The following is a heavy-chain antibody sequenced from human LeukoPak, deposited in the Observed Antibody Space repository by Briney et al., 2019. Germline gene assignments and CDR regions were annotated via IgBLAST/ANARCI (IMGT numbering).Heavy chain of an antibody. D-gene: IGHD5/OR15-5a*01. CDR1: GVSVSSGSYF. Sequence: SETLSLTCTVSGVSVSSGSYFWSWIRQPPGEGPQWIGYIYHDGSTNYSPSLRSRVSISVDTSKNQFSLKLSSVTTADTAVYVCAAFFDFWFGPWGQGTQVAVSS. J-gene: IGHJ5*02. CDR2: IYHDGST. V-gene: IGHV4-61*01. CDR3: AAFFDFWFGP.